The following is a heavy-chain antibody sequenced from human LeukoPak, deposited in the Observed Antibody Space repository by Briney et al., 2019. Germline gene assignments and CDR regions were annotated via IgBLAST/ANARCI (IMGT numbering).Heavy chain of an antibody. CDR1: GFPISTNG. CDR2: IVGGDGGT. Sequence: GGSLRLSCAASGFPISTNGMSWVRQAPGKGLEWVSGIVGGDGGTYYADSVKGRFIISRDNSKNTLYLQMNSLRAEDTAVYYCAKDLDYYDSSGSGHYFDYWGQGTLVTVSS. CDR3: AKDLDYYDSSGSGHYFDY. V-gene: IGHV3-23*01. J-gene: IGHJ4*02. D-gene: IGHD3-22*01.